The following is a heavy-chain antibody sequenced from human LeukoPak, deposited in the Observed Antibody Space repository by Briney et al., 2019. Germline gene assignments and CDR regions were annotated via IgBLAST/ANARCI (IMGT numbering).Heavy chain of an antibody. CDR2: IYYSGST. D-gene: IGHD3-16*02. CDR1: GGSISSSSYY. Sequence: SETLSLTCTVSGGSISSSSYYWGWLRQPPGKGLEWVGSIYYSGSTYYNPSLKSRVTISVDTSKNQFSLKLSSVTAADTAVYYCASYYDYVWGSYRYPVNWGQGTLVTVSS. CDR3: ASYYDYVWGSYRYPVN. V-gene: IGHV4-39*01. J-gene: IGHJ4*02.